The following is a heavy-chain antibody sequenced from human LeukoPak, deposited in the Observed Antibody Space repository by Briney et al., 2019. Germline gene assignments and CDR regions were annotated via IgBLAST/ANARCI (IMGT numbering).Heavy chain of an antibody. CDR1: GYTFTSYG. Sequence: ASVKVSCQASGYTFTSYGISWVRQAPGQGLEWMGWISAYNGNTNYAQKLQGRVTMTTDTSTSTAYMELRSLRSDDTAVYYCARVGNVAATPPVTFDPWGQGTLVTVSS. CDR2: ISAYNGNT. J-gene: IGHJ5*02. CDR3: ARVGNVAATPPVTFDP. D-gene: IGHD2-15*01. V-gene: IGHV1-18*01.